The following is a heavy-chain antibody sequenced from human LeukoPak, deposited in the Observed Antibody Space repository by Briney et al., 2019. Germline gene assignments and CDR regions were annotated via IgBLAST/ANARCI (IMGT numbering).Heavy chain of an antibody. CDR2: IIPIFGTA. CDR3: ARAGGDSSGSLDI. Sequence: SVKVSCKASGGTFSSYAISWVRQAPGQGLEWMGRIIPIFGTANYAQKFQGRVTITTDESTSTAYMELSSLRSEDTAVYYCARAGGDSSGSLDIWGQETMVTVSS. D-gene: IGHD3-22*01. V-gene: IGHV1-69*05. J-gene: IGHJ3*02. CDR1: GGTFSSYA.